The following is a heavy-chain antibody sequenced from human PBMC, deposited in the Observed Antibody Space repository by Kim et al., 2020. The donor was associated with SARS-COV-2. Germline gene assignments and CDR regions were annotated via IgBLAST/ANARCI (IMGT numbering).Heavy chain of an antibody. V-gene: IGHV3-53*01. Sequence: GGSLRLSCAASGFTVSSNYMSWVRQAPGKRLEWVSVIYSGGSTYYADSVKGRFTISRDNSKNTLYLQMNSLRAEDTAVYYCARGPHNGYYYDSSGYYRSWGQGTLVTVSS. CDR3: ARGPHNGYYYDSSGYYRS. CDR2: IYSGGST. CDR1: GFTVSSNY. D-gene: IGHD3-22*01. J-gene: IGHJ4*02.